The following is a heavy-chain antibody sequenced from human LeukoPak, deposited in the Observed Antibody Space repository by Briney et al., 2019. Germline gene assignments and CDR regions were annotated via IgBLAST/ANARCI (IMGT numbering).Heavy chain of an antibody. V-gene: IGHV4-30-2*01. CDR1: GGSISSGGYS. D-gene: IGHD6-6*01. Sequence: PSQTLSLTCAVSGGSISSGGYSWSWIRQPPGKGLEWIGYIYHSGSTYYNPSLKSRVTISVDRSKNQFSLKLSSVTAADTAVYYCAREYEQLKSSSSSYFDYWGQGTLVTVSS. J-gene: IGHJ4*02. CDR3: AREYEQLKSSSSSYFDY. CDR2: IYHSGST.